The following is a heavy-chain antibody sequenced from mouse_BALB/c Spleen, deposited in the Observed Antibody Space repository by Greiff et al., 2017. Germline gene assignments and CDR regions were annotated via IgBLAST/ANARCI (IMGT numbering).Heavy chain of an antibody. V-gene: IGHV5-6*02. D-gene: IGHD1-2*01. CDR1: GFTFSSYG. CDR3: ARVHYHGAMDY. J-gene: IGHJ4*01. CDR2: ISSGGSYT. Sequence: EVMLVESGGDLVKPGGSLKLSCAASGFTFSSYGMSWVRQTPDKRLEWVATISSGGSYTYYPDSVKGRFTISRDNAKNTLYLQMSSLKSEDTAMYYCARVHYHGAMDYWGQGTSVTVSS.